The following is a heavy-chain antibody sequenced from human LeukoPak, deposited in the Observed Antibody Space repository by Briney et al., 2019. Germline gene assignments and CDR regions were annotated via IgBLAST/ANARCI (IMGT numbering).Heavy chain of an antibody. V-gene: IGHV3-53*01. CDR3: ARGTVTAPDH. J-gene: IGHJ4*02. CDR1: GFSVSNTY. Sequence: QRGGSLRLSCAAFGFSVSNTYMSWVRQAPGKGLEWVSIIYSGGNTYYADSVKGRFTISRDNSKNTLYLQMNRLRPEDTAVYYCARGTVTAPDHWGQGTLVTVSS. D-gene: IGHD2-21*02. CDR2: IYSGGNT.